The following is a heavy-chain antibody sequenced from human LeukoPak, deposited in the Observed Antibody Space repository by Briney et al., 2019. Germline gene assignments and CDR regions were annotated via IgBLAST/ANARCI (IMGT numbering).Heavy chain of an antibody. CDR2: IYHSGST. CDR3: AREGRHHNYYDSSGWTNWFDP. J-gene: IGHJ5*02. CDR1: GGSISSGGYY. D-gene: IGHD3-22*01. V-gene: IGHV4-30-2*01. Sequence: PSETLSLTCTVSGGSISSGGYYWSWIRQPPGKGLEWIGYIYHSGSTYYNPSLKSRVTISVDRSKNQFSLKLSSVTAADTAVYYCAREGRHHNYYDSSGWTNWFDPWGQGTLVTVSS.